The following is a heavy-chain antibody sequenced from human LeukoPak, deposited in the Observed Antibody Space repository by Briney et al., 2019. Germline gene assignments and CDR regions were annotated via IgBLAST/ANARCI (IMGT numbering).Heavy chain of an antibody. CDR2: IYYSGST. V-gene: IGHV4-61*01. CDR1: GGSVSSGSYY. CDR3: ARTLYGSGSHNWFDP. J-gene: IGHJ5*02. D-gene: IGHD3-10*01. Sequence: KPSETLSLTCTVSGGSVSSGSYYWSWIRQPPGKGLEWIGYIYYSGSTNYNPSLKSRVTISVDTSKNQFSLKLSSVTAADTAVYYCARTLYGSGSHNWFDPWGQGTLVTVSS.